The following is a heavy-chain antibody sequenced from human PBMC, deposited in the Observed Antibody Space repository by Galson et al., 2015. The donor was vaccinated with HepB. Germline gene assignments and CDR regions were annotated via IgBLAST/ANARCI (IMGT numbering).Heavy chain of an antibody. CDR1: GFTFSSYA. D-gene: IGHD6-13*01. Sequence: SLRLSCAASGFTFSSYAMHWVRQAPGKGLEWVAVISYDGSNKYYADSVKGRFTISRDNSKNTLYLQMNSLRAEDTAVYYCARGSWSSSWLRGAFDIWGQGTMVTVSS. V-gene: IGHV3-30-3*01. CDR2: ISYDGSNK. J-gene: IGHJ3*02. CDR3: ARGSWSSSWLRGAFDI.